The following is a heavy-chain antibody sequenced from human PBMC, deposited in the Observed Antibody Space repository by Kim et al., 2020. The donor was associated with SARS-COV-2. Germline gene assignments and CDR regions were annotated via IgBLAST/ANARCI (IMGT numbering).Heavy chain of an antibody. CDR1: GFTFSSYG. D-gene: IGHD5-12*01. Sequence: GGSLRLSCAASGFTFSSYGMHWVRQAPGKGLEWVAVISYDGSNKYYADSVKGRFTISRDNSKNTLYLQMNSLRAEDTAVYNCAKDPYSGYDRSAYYFDYWGQGTLVTVSS. CDR2: ISYDGSNK. J-gene: IGHJ4*02. CDR3: AKDPYSGYDRSAYYFDY. V-gene: IGHV3-30*18.